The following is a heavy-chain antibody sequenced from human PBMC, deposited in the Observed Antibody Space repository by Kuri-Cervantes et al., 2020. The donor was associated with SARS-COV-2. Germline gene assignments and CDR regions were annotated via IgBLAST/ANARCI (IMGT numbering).Heavy chain of an antibody. D-gene: IGHD3-3*01. J-gene: IGHJ6*03. Sequence: GESLKISCAASGFTFSTYAIHWVRQAPGKGLEYVSGISSDGLTTYYANSVKGRCTISRDNSKNTLYLQMNSLRAEDTAVYYCARVALGHPYDFWSGDYYYYYMDVWGKGTTVTVSS. CDR3: ARVALGHPYDFWSGDYYYYYMDV. CDR2: ISSDGLTT. V-gene: IGHV3-64*01. CDR1: GFTFSTYA.